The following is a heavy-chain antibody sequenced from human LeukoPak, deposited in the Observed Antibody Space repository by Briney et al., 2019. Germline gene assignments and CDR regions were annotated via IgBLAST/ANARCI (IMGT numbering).Heavy chain of an antibody. CDR3: ARVGELDY. CDR2: ISSSSSTI. J-gene: IGHJ4*02. V-gene: IGHV3-48*02. CDR1: GFTFSSYS. Sequence: PGGSLRLSCAASGFTFSSYSMNWVRQAPGKGLEWVSYISSSSSTIYYADSVKGRFTISRDNAQNSVYLQMNSLTDEDTAVYYCARVGELDYWGQGTLVTVSS. D-gene: IGHD1-26*01.